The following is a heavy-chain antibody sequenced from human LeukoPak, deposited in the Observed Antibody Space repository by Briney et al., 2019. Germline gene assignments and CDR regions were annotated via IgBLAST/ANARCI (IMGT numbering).Heavy chain of an antibody. J-gene: IGHJ6*03. CDR2: IYYSGST. CDR3: ARDTYSYGSGNYYMDV. D-gene: IGHD5-18*01. Sequence: PSETLSLTCTVSGGSISSSSYYWGWIRQPPGKGLEWIGSIYYSGSTYYNPSLKSRVTMSVDTSKNQFSLKLSSVTAADTAVYYCARDTYSYGSGNYYMDVWGKGTTVTVSS. CDR1: GGSISSSSYY. V-gene: IGHV4-39*07.